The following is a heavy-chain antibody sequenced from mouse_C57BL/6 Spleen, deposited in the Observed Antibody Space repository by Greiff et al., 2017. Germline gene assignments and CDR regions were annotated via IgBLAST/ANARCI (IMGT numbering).Heavy chain of an antibody. CDR3: ARDYYGSSYRYFDD. J-gene: IGHJ1*03. CDR2: IDPSDSYT. V-gene: IGHV1-69*01. Sequence: VQLQQPGAELVMPSASVKLSCTASGYTFTSYWMHWVQQRPGQGLEWIGEIDPSDSYTNYNQKFKGKSTLAVDNSSSTAYMQLSSLTSEDSAFYYCARDYYGSSYRYFDDWGTGTTVTVSS. D-gene: IGHD1-1*01. CDR1: GYTFTSYW.